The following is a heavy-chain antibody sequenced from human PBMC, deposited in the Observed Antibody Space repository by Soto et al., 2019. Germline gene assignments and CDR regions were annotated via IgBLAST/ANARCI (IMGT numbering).Heavy chain of an antibody. V-gene: IGHV3-23*01. Sequence: GGSLRLSCAASGFTFRSYAMSWVRQAPGKGLEWVSAISGSGGSTYYADSVKGRFTISRDNSKNTLYLQMNSLRAEDTAVYYCAKGNIVVVVAAIDYWVQGTLVTVSS. CDR2: ISGSGGST. D-gene: IGHD2-15*01. CDR3: AKGNIVVVVAAIDY. J-gene: IGHJ4*02. CDR1: GFTFRSYA.